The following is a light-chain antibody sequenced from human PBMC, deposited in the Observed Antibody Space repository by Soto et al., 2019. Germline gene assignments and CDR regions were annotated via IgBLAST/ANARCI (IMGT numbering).Light chain of an antibody. CDR1: QFVNSSY. V-gene: IGKV3-11*01. Sequence: VLTQSPGTLSLSPGESATLLCRASQFVNSSYFAWYQQKPGQAPRLLIYDASNRATGIPARFSSSGSGTDFPLTSSRLEPEDFAVYYCQQRSNWPAFRQGTRLEIK. J-gene: IGKJ5*01. CDR3: QQRSNWPA. CDR2: DAS.